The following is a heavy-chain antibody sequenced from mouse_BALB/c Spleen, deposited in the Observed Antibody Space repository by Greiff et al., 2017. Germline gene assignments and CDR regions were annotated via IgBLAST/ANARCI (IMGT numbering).Heavy chain of an antibody. CDR2: ISSGSSTI. CDR1: GFTFSSFG. D-gene: IGHD2-12*01. J-gene: IGHJ4*01. V-gene: IGHV5-17*02. CDR3: ARPDYNAMDY. Sequence: EVQLVESGGGLVQPGGSRKLSCAASGFTFSSFGMHWVRQAPEKGLEWVAYISSGSSTIYYADTVKGRFTISRDNPKNTLFLQMTSLRSEDTAMYYCARPDYNAMDYWGQGTAVTVSS.